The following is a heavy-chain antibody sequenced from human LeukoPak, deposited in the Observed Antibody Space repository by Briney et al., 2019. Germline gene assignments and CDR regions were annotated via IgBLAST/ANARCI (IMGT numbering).Heavy chain of an antibody. D-gene: IGHD6-13*01. J-gene: IGHJ5*02. Sequence: ASVYVSCKSSGYTFTGYYIHRVRQAPGQGLELMGWINTNSGDTNDAQEFQGRVTMTRDTSISTAYMELSRLTSDDTAVYYCAREPGDSSSCSRYLDPWGQGTLLSVSS. V-gene: IGHV1-2*02. CDR1: GYTFTGYY. CDR3: AREPGDSSSCSRYLDP. CDR2: INTNSGDT.